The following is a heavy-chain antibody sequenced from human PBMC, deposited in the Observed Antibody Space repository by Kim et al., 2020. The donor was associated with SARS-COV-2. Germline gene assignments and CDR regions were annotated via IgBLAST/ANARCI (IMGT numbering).Heavy chain of an antibody. D-gene: IGHD3-10*01. J-gene: IGHJ4*02. CDR1: GFTFSSYG. Sequence: GGSLRLSCAASGFTFSSYGMHWVRQAPGKGLEWVAVISYDGSNKYYADSVKGRFTISRDNSKNTLYLQMNSLRAEDTAVYYCAKEGYYYGSGSLDYWGQG. CDR3: AKEGYYYGSGSLDY. V-gene: IGHV3-30*18. CDR2: ISYDGSNK.